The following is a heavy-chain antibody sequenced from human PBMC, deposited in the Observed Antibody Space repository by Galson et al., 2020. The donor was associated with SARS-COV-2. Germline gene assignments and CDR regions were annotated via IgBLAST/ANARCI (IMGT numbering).Heavy chain of an antibody. V-gene: IGHV3-23*01. J-gene: IGHJ5*02. D-gene: IGHD3-22*01. CDR3: AKHGIEDYYDSSGFYNA. CDR1: GFAFSTYA. Sequence: GRSLRLSCAASGFAFSTYAMTWVRQAPGKGLEWVSVISGSGGRTYYADSVKGRFAVSRDNSKNTLYLQMNSLRAEDTAVYHCAKHGIEDYYDSSGFYNAWGQGTPVTVSS. CDR2: ISGSGGRT.